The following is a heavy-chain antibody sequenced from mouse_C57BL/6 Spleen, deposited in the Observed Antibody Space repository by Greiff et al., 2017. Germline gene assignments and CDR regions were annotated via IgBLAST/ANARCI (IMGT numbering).Heavy chain of an antibody. D-gene: IGHD3-2*01. CDR2: ISYDGSN. J-gene: IGHJ3*01. V-gene: IGHV3-6*01. Sequence: EVQLQESGPGLVKPSQSLYLTCSVTGYSITSGYYWNWIRQFPGNKLEWMGYISYDGSNNYNPSLKNRISITRDTSKNQFFLKLNSVTTEDTATYYCAREGETAPFAYWGQGTLVTVSA. CDR3: AREGETAPFAY. CDR1: GYSITSGYY.